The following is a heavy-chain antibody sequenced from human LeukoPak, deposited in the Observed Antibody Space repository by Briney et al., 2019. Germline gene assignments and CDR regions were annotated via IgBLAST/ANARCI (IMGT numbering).Heavy chain of an antibody. CDR2: ISSSSSYI. J-gene: IGHJ4*02. CDR1: GFTFSSYE. V-gene: IGHV3-21*01. CDR3: ARDWGGATNFDY. Sequence: AGGSLRLSCAASGFTFSSYEMNWVRQAPGKGLEWVSSISSSSSYIYYADSVKGRFTISRDNAKNSLYLQMNSLRAEDTAVYYCARDWGGATNFDYWGQGTLVTVSS. D-gene: IGHD1-26*01.